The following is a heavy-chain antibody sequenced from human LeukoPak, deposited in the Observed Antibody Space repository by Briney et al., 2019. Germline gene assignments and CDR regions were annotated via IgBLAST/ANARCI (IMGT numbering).Heavy chain of an antibody. CDR3: ARGERPGCDY. CDR1: GASISGYY. CDR2: IYYSGST. D-gene: IGHD1-1*01. Sequence: PSETLSLTCTVSGASISGYYWSWIRRPPGRGLEWIGYIYYSGSTSYNPSLRSRVTISVDTSNNQFSLKLSSVTAADTAVYYCARGERPGCDYWGQGTLVTVSS. V-gene: IGHV4-59*01. J-gene: IGHJ4*02.